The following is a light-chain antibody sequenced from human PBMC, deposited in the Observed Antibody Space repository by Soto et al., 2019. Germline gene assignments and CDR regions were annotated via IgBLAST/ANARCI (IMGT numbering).Light chain of an antibody. CDR1: QSVSSNY. CDR2: GAS. Sequence: EIVLTQSPGTLSLSPGERATLSCRASQSVSSNYLAWYQQKPGQAPRLLIYGASSRATGIPDRFSGSGSGTDFTLTISSLEPADFAVYYCHQYCMAPPLTFGGGTKVEIK. CDR3: HQYCMAPPLT. J-gene: IGKJ4*01. V-gene: IGKV3-20*01.